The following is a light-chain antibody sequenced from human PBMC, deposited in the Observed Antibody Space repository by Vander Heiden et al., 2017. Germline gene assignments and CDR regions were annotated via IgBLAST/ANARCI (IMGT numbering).Light chain of an antibody. J-gene: IGKJ5*01. CDR2: DAS. V-gene: IGKV3-11*01. CDR3: QVRSSWPAIT. CDR1: QSVSSY. Sequence: EIVLTHSPATMSLSPGERATLSCRASQSVSSYLAWYQQKPGQAPRLLIYDASNRATDIPARFSGSGSGTDFTLTISSVEPEDFAVYYCQVRSSWPAITFGQGTRLEIK.